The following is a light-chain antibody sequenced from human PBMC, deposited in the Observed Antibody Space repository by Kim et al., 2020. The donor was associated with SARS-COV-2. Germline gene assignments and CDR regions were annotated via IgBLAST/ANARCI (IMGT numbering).Light chain of an antibody. V-gene: IGLV1-44*01. CDR2: SNN. CDR3: AAWDDSLNAYV. CDR1: SSNIGSNT. Sequence: ELTQPPSVSGTPGQRVTISCSGSSSNIGSNTVNWYQQLPVTAPKVLIYSNNQRPSGVPDRFSGSKSGTSASLAISGLQSEDEADYYCAAWDDSLNAYV. J-gene: IGLJ1*01.